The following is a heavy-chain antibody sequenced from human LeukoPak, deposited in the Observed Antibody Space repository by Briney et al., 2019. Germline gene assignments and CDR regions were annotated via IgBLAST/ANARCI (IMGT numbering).Heavy chain of an antibody. CDR2: MNPNSGNT. J-gene: IGHJ4*02. V-gene: IGHV1-8*01. CDR3: ARGPWYYDSSGYYYGGSDY. Sequence: ASMKVSCKASGYTFTSYDINWVRQATGQGLEWMGWMNPNSGNTGYAQKFQGRVTMTRNTSISTAYMELSSLRSEDTAVYYCARGPWYYDSSGYYYGGSDYWGQGTLVTVSS. D-gene: IGHD3-22*01. CDR1: GYTFTSYD.